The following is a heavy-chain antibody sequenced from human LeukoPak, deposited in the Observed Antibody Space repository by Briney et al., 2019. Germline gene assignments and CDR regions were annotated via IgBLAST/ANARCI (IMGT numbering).Heavy chain of an antibody. Sequence: GGSLRLSCVASGFTFSDFAMSWVRQAPGKGLEWVAFIRYDGSNKYYADSVKGRFTISRDNSKNTLYLQMNSLRAEDTAVYYCAKDVSSEDYDFWSGLVPESYWGQGTLVTVSS. D-gene: IGHD3-3*01. CDR1: GFTFSDFA. V-gene: IGHV3-30*02. CDR2: IRYDGSNK. J-gene: IGHJ4*02. CDR3: AKDVSSEDYDFWSGLVPESY.